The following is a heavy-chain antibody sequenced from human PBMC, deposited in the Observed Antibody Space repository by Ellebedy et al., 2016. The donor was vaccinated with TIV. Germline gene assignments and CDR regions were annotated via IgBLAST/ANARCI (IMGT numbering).Heavy chain of an antibody. CDR3: ARASFDDVDLSGWYFDL. D-gene: IGHD3-16*01. CDR1: GFTFGSYG. CDR2: IWYDGSQK. Sequence: GESLKISCAASGFTFGSYGMHWVRQAPGTGLEWVAVIWYDGSQKYYGDSVKGRFTISRDNSKNTLYLQMNSLRAEDTAVYYCARASFDDVDLSGWYFDLWGRGTLVTVSS. J-gene: IGHJ2*01. V-gene: IGHV3-33*01.